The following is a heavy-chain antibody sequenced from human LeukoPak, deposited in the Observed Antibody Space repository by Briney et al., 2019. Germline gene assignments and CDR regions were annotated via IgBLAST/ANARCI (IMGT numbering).Heavy chain of an antibody. CDR3: ARGSWNYAFDY. D-gene: IGHD1-7*01. V-gene: IGHV4-34*01. J-gene: IGHJ4*02. CDR2: INHSGST. CDR1: GGSFSGYY. Sequence: SETLSLTCAVYGGSFSGYYWSWIRQSPGKGLEWIGEINHSGSTNYNPSLKSRVTISVDTSKNQFSLKLSSVTAADTAVYYCARGSWNYAFDYWGQGTLVTVSS.